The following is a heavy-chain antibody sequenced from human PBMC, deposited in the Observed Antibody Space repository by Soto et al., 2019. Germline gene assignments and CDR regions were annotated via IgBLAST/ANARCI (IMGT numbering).Heavy chain of an antibody. J-gene: IGHJ5*02. V-gene: IGHV1-8*01. CDR3: ARGRGGHCSGSKCYRFLDP. CDR2: MNPNSGDT. D-gene: IGHD2-15*01. Sequence: GASVKVSCKASGYTFTNYETIWVRQATGQGLEWVGWMNPNSGDTVYAEKFQGRVTLTRDTSISTAYMELSSLRYEDTAVYYCARGRGGHCSGSKCYRFLDPWGQGTLVTISS. CDR1: GYTFTNYE.